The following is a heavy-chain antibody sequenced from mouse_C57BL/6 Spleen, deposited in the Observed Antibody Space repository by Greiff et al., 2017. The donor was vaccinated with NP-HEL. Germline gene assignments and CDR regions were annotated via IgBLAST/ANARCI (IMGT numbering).Heavy chain of an antibody. CDR3: ASPHLGDYAMDY. Sequence: QVQLQQPGAELVKPGASVKMSCKASGYTFTSYWITWVKQRPGQGLEWIGDVYPGSGSTNYNEKFKSKATLTVDTSSSTAYMQLSSLTSEDSAVYYCASPHLGDYAMDYWGQGTSVTVSS. D-gene: IGHD4-1*01. CDR1: GYTFTSYW. CDR2: VYPGSGST. J-gene: IGHJ4*01. V-gene: IGHV1-55*01.